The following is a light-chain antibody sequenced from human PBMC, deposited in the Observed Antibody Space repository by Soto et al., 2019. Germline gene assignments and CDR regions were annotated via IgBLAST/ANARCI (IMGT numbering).Light chain of an antibody. CDR3: QQHDGRPTMT. CDR2: AVS. J-gene: IGKJ5*01. Sequence: IQLTQSPSSLSASVGETVTITCRASQDIDNSLNWYQHQPGKAPKLLIYAVSFLETGVPSRFSGRGSGIVFSLTINSLQADDFATYYCQQHDGRPTMTFGQGTRLDIK. CDR1: QDIDNS. V-gene: IGKV1-33*01.